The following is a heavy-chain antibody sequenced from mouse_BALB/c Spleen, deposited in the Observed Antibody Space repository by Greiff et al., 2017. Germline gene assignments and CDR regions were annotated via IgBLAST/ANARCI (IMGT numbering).Heavy chain of an antibody. CDR2: IYPSDSYT. V-gene: IGHV1-69*02. CDR3: TRGPYYYGSSSYAMDY. Sequence: VQLQQPGAELVRPGASVKLSCKASGYTFTSYWINWVKQRPGQGLEWIGNIYPSDSYTNYNQKFKDKATLTVDKSSSTAYMQLSSPTSEDSAVYYCTRGPYYYGSSSYAMDYWGQGTSVTVSS. J-gene: IGHJ4*01. D-gene: IGHD1-1*01. CDR1: GYTFTSYW.